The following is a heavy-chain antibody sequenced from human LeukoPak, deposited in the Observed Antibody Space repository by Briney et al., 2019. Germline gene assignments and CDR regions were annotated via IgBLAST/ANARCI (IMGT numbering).Heavy chain of an antibody. CDR3: ARERGGFDYFDY. V-gene: IGHV3-7*01. CDR1: GFTFSSYW. Sequence: GGSLRLSCEASGFTFSSYWMSWVRQAPGKGLEWVANIKQDGSEEYYLDSVKGRFTISRDNAKNSLYLQVNSLRAEDTAVYYCARERGGFDYFDYWGQGTLVTVSS. D-gene: IGHD5-24*01. CDR2: IKQDGSEE. J-gene: IGHJ4*02.